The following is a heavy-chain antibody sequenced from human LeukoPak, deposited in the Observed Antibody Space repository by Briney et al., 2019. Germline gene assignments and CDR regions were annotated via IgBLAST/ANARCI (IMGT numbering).Heavy chain of an antibody. Sequence: SETLSLTCTVSGGSISSSSYYWGWIRQPPRKGLEWIGSIYYSGSTYYNPSLKSRVTISVDTSKNQFSLKLSSVTAADTAVYYCAREDPDWPLADYWGQGTLVTVSS. D-gene: IGHD3-9*01. V-gene: IGHV4-39*02. J-gene: IGHJ4*02. CDR1: GGSISSSSYY. CDR3: AREDPDWPLADY. CDR2: IYYSGST.